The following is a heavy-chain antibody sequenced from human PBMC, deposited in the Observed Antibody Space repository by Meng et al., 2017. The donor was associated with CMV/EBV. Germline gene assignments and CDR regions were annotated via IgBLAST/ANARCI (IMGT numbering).Heavy chain of an antibody. CDR2: ISSSSGYI. V-gene: IGHV3-21*01. CDR3: ARVGGHTI. CDR1: GFTFSSYS. J-gene: IGHJ4*02. Sequence: GGPLRLSCAASGFTFSSYSMNWVRQAPGKGLEWVSSISSSSGYIYYADSVKGRFTISRDNAKNSLYLQMNSLGAEDTAVYYCARVGGHTIWGQGTLVTVSS. D-gene: IGHD3-16*01.